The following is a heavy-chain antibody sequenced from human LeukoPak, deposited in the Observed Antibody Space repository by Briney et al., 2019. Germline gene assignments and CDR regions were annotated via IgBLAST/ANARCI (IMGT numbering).Heavy chain of an antibody. Sequence: PGGSLSLSCAASGFTFSDYYMSWIRQAPGKGLEWISYISSSGSTIYYPGSGKGRFTISRDNAKNSLYLQMNSQRAEDTAVYCCARDSYRYSSNFDYWGQGTLVTVPS. CDR3: ARDSYRYSSNFDY. D-gene: IGHD4-4*01. CDR2: ISSSGSTI. V-gene: IGHV3-11*01. CDR1: GFTFSDYY. J-gene: IGHJ4*02.